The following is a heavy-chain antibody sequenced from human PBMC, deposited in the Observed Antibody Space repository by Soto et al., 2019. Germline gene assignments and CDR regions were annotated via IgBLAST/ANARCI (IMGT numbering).Heavy chain of an antibody. CDR1: GFTFSNYA. D-gene: IGHD1-1*01. V-gene: IGHV3-30*18. CDR3: AKDKGGFNSATSYFDS. Sequence: GGSLRLSCAASGFTFSNYAMHWVRQAPGKGLEWVALTSYDGNNEYYTDSVKGRLTISRDNSKNTLFLQMNSPRPEDTAVYYCAKDKGGFNSATSYFDSWGQGALVTVSS. CDR2: TSYDGNNE. J-gene: IGHJ4*02.